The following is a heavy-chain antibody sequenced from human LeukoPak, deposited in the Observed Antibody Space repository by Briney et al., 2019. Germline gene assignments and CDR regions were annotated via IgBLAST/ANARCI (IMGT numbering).Heavy chain of an antibody. D-gene: IGHD5-18*01. J-gene: IGHJ6*02. CDR3: ARDQGLTAPPPYGLDV. Sequence: SVKVSCKTSGGTFSSSAITWVRQAPGQGLEWIGRIIPVLNITTYAQKFQGRVTITADTSTSTVYMELSSLRSEETAVYYCARDQGLTAPPPYGLDVWGQGTTVIVSS. CDR1: GGTFSSSA. V-gene: IGHV1-69*04. CDR2: IIPVLNIT.